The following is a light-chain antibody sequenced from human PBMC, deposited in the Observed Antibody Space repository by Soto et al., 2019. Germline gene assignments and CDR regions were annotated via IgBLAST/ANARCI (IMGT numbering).Light chain of an antibody. Sequence: QSPATVSVSPGDRVTLSCRASQSVRSNSAWYQQKPGQVPRLLFYGASTRATGVPARFSGSGYETEFTLTISSLQSEDFAVYYCQQYNSWPLTFGGGTKVDIK. CDR3: QQYNSWPLT. CDR1: QSVRSN. J-gene: IGKJ4*01. CDR2: GAS. V-gene: IGKV3-15*01.